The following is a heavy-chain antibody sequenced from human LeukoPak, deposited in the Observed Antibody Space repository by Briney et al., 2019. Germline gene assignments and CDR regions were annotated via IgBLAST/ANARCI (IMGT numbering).Heavy chain of an antibody. V-gene: IGHV1-24*01. J-gene: IGHJ5*02. CDR2: FDPEDGET. D-gene: IGHD7-27*01. Sequence: ASVKVSCRVSGYTLTELSMHWVRQAPGKGLEWMGGFDPEDGETIYAQKFQGRVTMTEDTSTDTAYMELSSLRSEDTAVYYCATDGLGRRWFDPWGQGTLVTVSS. CDR3: ATDGLGRRWFDP. CDR1: GYTLTELS.